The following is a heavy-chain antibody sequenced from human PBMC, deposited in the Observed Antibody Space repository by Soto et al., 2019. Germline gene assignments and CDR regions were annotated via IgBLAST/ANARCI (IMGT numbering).Heavy chain of an antibody. CDR3: ARDPRGGYSYGNYYFDY. D-gene: IGHD5-18*01. J-gene: IGHJ4*02. CDR1: GYTFTSYG. V-gene: IGHV1-18*01. CDR2: ISACNGNT. Sequence: ASVKVSCKASGYTFTSYGISWVRQAPGQGLEWMGWISACNGNTNYAQKLQGRVTMTTDTSTSTAYMELRSLRSDDTAVYYCARDPRGGYSYGNYYFDYWGQGTPVTVSS.